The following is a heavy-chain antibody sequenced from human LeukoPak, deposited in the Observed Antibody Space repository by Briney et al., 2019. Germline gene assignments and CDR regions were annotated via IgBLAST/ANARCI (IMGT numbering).Heavy chain of an antibody. J-gene: IGHJ4*02. V-gene: IGHV4-59*01. CDR3: AVSDCSGGSCYVDY. D-gene: IGHD2-15*01. Sequence: PSETLSLTCTVSGGSISSYYWSWIRQPPGKGLEWIGYIYYSGSTNYNPSLKSRVTISVDTSKNQFSLKLSSVTAADTAVYYCAVSDCSGGSCYVDYWGQGTLVTVSS. CDR2: IYYSGST. CDR1: GGSISSYY.